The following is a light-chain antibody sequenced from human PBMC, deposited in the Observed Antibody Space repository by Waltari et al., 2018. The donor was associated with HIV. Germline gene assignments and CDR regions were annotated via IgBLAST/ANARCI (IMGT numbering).Light chain of an antibody. CDR3: QQYNSHSYA. V-gene: IGKV1-5*03. J-gene: IGKJ2*01. CDR2: KAS. Sequence: DVQMTPSPSTLSAAVGDKVTITCRASQIINNWLAWYQQKPGKPPKLLIYKASYLASGVPSRFSGSVSGADFTLIIDGLQPDDFATYYCQQYNSHSYAFGQGTKVDVK. CDR1: QIINNW.